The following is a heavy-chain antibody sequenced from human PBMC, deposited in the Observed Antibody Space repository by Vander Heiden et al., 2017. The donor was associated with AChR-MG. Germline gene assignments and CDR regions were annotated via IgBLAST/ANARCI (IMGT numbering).Heavy chain of an antibody. CDR2: ISYDGSNK. J-gene: IGHJ1*01. Sequence: QVQLVESGGGVVQPGRSLRLSCAASGFTFISYGMHWVRQAPGKGLEWVAVISYDGSNKYYADSVKGRFTISRDNSKNTLYLQMNSLRAEDTAVYYCAKGGYYDILTGPQHWGQGTLVTVSS. CDR3: AKGGYYDILTGPQH. CDR1: GFTFISYG. V-gene: IGHV3-30*18. D-gene: IGHD3-9*01.